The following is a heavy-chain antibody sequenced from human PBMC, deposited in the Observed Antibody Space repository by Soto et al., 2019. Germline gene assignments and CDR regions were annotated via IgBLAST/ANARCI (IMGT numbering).Heavy chain of an antibody. V-gene: IGHV3-74*01. CDR3: GRGGGRGSGIWVPYFFGY. Sequence: EVQLVESGGGLVQSGGSLRLSCVASGFTFSSKWMHWVRQAPGKGLVWVSHINTDGSTTTYADSVKGRFTISRDNARKTLFLEMDRLRGGGTAVYLWGRGGGRGSGIWVPYFFGYWGQGTLVPLSS. J-gene: IGHJ4*02. CDR1: GFTFSSKW. D-gene: IGHD3-10*01. CDR2: INTDGSTT.